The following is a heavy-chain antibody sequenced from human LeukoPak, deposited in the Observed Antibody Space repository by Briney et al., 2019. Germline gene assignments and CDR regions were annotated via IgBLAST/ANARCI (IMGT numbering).Heavy chain of an antibody. D-gene: IGHD5-18*01. CDR1: GGSISSYY. Sequence: SEALSLTCTVSGGSISSYYWSWIRQPPGKGLEWIGYIYYSGSIKYNPSLKSRVTMSVDTSKNQFSLKLSSVTAADTAVYYCARGSWIQSSPAIYYFDYWGQGTLVTVSS. J-gene: IGHJ4*02. V-gene: IGHV4-59*01. CDR2: IYYSGSI. CDR3: ARGSWIQSSPAIYYFDY.